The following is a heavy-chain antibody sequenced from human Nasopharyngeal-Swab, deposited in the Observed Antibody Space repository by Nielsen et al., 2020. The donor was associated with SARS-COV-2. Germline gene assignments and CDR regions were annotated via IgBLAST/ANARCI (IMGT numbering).Heavy chain of an antibody. CDR3: AKDSLRNAMDV. CDR2: ISYEGSNE. D-gene: IGHD3-16*01. CDR1: GFNFSFYG. J-gene: IGHJ6*02. Sequence: GGSLRLSCVSSGFNFSFYGMHWVRQAPGKGLEWVAVISYEGSNEWYADSVKGRFTISRDNSKNTLYLQMHSLRPEDTAVYYCAKDSLRNAMDVWGQGTTVTVSS. V-gene: IGHV3-30*18.